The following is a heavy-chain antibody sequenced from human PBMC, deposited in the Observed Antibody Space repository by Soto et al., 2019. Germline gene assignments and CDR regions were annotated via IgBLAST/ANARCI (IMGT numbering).Heavy chain of an antibody. Sequence: GASVKVSCKASGYTFTSYGISWVRQAPGQGLEWMGWINPNSGGTNYAQKFQGWVTMTRDTSISTAYMELSRLRSDDTAVYYCARNGGPGYSYGYNVWFDPWGQGTLVTVSS. D-gene: IGHD5-18*01. CDR1: GYTFTSYG. CDR3: ARNGGPGYSYGYNVWFDP. J-gene: IGHJ5*02. CDR2: INPNSGGT. V-gene: IGHV1-2*04.